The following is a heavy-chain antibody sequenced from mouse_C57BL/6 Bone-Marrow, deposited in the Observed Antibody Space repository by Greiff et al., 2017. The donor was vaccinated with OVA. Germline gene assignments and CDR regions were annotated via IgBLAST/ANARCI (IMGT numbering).Heavy chain of an antibody. CDR1: GYTFTSYG. J-gene: IGHJ3*01. CDR2: IYPRSGNT. V-gene: IGHV1-81*01. D-gene: IGHD3-2*02. CDR3: ARVGDSSGPFAY. Sequence: QVQLQQSGAELARPGASVKLSCKASGYTFTSYGISWVKQRTGQGLEWIGEIYPRSGNTYYNEKFKSKATLTVDKSSSTAYMQLSSLTSEDSAVYDCARVGDSSGPFAYWGQGTLVTVSA.